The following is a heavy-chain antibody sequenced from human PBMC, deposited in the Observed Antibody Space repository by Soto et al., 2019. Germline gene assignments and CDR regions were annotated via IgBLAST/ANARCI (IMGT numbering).Heavy chain of an antibody. CDR3: ARDNYGLDY. V-gene: IGHV3-30-3*01. CDR1: GFTFSTYA. D-gene: IGHD3-10*01. CDR2: ISYDGSNK. J-gene: IGHJ4*02. Sequence: QVHLVESGGGVVQPGRSLRLSCAASGFTFSTYAMHWVRQAPGKGLEWVAVISYDGSNKYYADSVKGRFTISRDNSKNPLYLQMNSLRAEDTAVYYCARDNYGLDYWGQGTLVTVSS.